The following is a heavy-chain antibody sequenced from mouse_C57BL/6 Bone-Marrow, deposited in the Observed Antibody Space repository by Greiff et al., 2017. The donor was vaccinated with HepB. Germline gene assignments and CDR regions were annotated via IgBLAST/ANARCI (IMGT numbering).Heavy chain of an antibody. J-gene: IGHJ3*01. V-gene: IGHV1-19*01. CDR1: GYTFTDYY. CDR3: ARGGLLPHRFAY. CDR2: INPYNGGT. Sequence: EVQLQQSGPVLVKPGASVKMSCKASGYTFTDYYMNWVKQSHGKSLEWIGVINPYNGGTSYNQKFKGKATLTVDKSSSTAYMELNSLTSEDSAVYYCARGGLLPHRFAYWGQGTLVTVSA. D-gene: IGHD1-1*01.